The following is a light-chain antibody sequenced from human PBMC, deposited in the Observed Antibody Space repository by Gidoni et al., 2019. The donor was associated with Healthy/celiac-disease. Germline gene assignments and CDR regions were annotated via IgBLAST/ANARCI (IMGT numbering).Light chain of an antibody. CDR3: AAWDDSLNAWV. CDR1: SSSIGSNT. V-gene: IGLV1-44*01. J-gene: IGLJ3*02. CDR2: SNN. Sequence: QSVLTQPPSASGTPGQRVTISCSGSSSSIGSNTVNWYQQLPGTAPKLLIYSNNQRPSGVPDRFSGSKSGTSASLAINGLQSEDEADYYCAAWDDSLNAWVFGGGTKLTVL.